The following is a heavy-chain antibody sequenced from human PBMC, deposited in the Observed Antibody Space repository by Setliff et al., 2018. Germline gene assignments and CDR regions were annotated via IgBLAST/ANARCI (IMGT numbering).Heavy chain of an antibody. CDR1: GGSISSYY. Sequence: SETLSLTCTVSGGSISSYYWSWIRQPAGKGLEWIGRIYTSGSTNYNPSLKSRVTMSVDTSKNQSSLKLSSVTAADTAVYYCAREQKGGYYGSGRHVDYWGQGTLVTVSS. CDR3: AREQKGGYYGSGRHVDY. J-gene: IGHJ4*02. D-gene: IGHD3-10*01. CDR2: IYTSGST. V-gene: IGHV4-4*07.